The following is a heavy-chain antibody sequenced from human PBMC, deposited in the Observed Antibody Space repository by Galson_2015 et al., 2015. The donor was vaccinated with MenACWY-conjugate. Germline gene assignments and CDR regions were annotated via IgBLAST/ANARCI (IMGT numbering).Heavy chain of an antibody. D-gene: IGHD6-13*01. CDR3: ARGLSVAAAVSPFAY. V-gene: IGHV3-74*01. J-gene: IGHJ4*02. Sequence: SLRLSCAASGFTFRSFWMHWVRQAPGKGLVWVSRMNSDGSSTSYADSVKGRFTISRDNAKNTLYLQMNSLRAEDTAVYYCARGLSVAAAVSPFAYWGQGTLVTVSS. CDR1: GFTFRSFW. CDR2: MNSDGSST.